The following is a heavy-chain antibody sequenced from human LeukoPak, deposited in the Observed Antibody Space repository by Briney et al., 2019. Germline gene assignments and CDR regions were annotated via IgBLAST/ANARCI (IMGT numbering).Heavy chain of an antibody. Sequence: ASVKVSCKVSGYTLTELSMHWVRQAPGKGLEWMGGFDPEDGETIYAQKFQGRVTMTEDTSTDAAYMELSSLRSEDTAVYYCATGEGLWFGLRGDAFDIWGQGTMVTVSS. V-gene: IGHV1-24*01. J-gene: IGHJ3*02. CDR1: GYTLTELS. CDR2: FDPEDGET. D-gene: IGHD3-10*01. CDR3: ATGEGLWFGLRGDAFDI.